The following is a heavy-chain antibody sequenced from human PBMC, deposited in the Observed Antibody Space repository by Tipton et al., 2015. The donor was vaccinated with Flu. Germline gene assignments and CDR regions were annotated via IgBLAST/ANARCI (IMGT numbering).Heavy chain of an antibody. CDR1: GYTFTTYH. Sequence: QLVQSGTEVKKPGASVKISCKSAGYTFTTYHMHWVRQAPGQGLEWMGIITPSGGSTFYSQKFQGRATMTRDTSTSTDYMELSSLRSEDTAVYYCARGSYGDLIDSWGQGTLVTVSS. D-gene: IGHD5-18*01. CDR3: ARGSYGDLIDS. J-gene: IGHJ4*02. CDR2: ITPSGGST. V-gene: IGHV1-46*01.